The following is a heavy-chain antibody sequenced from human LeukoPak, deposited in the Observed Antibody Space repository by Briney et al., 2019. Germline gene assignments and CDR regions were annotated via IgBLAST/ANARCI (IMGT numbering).Heavy chain of an antibody. CDR2: IYYSGST. CDR1: GGSISIYY. CDR3: ARTSHYYDSSGYYP. J-gene: IGHJ5*02. D-gene: IGHD3-22*01. V-gene: IGHV4-59*01. Sequence: PSETLSLTCTVSGGSISIYYWSWIRQPPGKGLEWIGYIYYSGSTNYNPSLKSRVTISVDTSKNQFSLKLSSVTAADTAVYYCARTSHYYDSSGYYPWGQGTLVTVSS.